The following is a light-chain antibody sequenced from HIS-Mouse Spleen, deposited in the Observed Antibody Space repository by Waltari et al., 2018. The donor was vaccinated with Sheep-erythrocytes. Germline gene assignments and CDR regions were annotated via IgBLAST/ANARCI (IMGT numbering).Light chain of an antibody. Sequence: QSALTQPRSVSGSPVQSVTISCTVTSSHVGVHHYVSWYQQHPGKAPKLMIYDVSKRPSGVPDRFSGSKSGNTASLTISGLQAEDEADYYCCSYAGSYTLVFGGGTKLTVL. CDR3: CSYAGSYTLV. V-gene: IGLV2-11*02. CDR1: SSHVGVHHY. CDR2: DVS. J-gene: IGLJ2*01.